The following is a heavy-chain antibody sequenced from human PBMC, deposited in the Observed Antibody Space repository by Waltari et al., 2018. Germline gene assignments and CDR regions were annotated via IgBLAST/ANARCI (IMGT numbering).Heavy chain of an antibody. D-gene: IGHD3-9*01. V-gene: IGHV3-7*03. CDR1: GFTFSSYW. CDR2: IKQDGSEK. J-gene: IGHJ6*02. CDR3: ARDRRAYDILTGYYYYGMDV. Sequence: EVQLVESGGGLVQPGGSLRLSCAASGFTFSSYWMSWVRQAPGKGLEWVANIKQDGSEKSYVDSGKGRFTISRDNAKSSLYLQMNSLRAEDTAVYYCARDRRAYDILTGYYYYGMDVWGQGTTVTVSS.